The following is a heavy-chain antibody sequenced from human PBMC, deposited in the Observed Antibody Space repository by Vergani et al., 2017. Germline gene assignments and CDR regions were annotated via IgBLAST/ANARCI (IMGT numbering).Heavy chain of an antibody. CDR3: ARGNDYGDVDY. Sequence: QLQLQESGSGLVKPSQTLSLTCAVSGVSISSGGYSWSWIRQPPGKGLEWIGYIYHSGSTYYNPSLKSRVSISVDMSKNQFSLKLSPVTAADTAVYYCARGNDYGDVDYWGQGTLVIVSS. D-gene: IGHD4-17*01. J-gene: IGHJ4*02. V-gene: IGHV4-30-2*01. CDR2: IYHSGST. CDR1: GVSISSGGYS.